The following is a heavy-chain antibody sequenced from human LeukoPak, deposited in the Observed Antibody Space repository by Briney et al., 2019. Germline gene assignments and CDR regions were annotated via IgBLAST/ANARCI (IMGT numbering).Heavy chain of an antibody. Sequence: GGSLRLSCAASGFTFSSYAMSWVRQALGKGLEWVSAISGSGGSTYYADSVKGRFTISRDNSKNTLYLQMNSLRAEDTAVYYCANGGSIAVATPLDYWGQGTLVTVSS. CDR2: ISGSGGST. J-gene: IGHJ4*02. D-gene: IGHD6-19*01. CDR1: GFTFSSYA. CDR3: ANGGSIAVATPLDY. V-gene: IGHV3-23*01.